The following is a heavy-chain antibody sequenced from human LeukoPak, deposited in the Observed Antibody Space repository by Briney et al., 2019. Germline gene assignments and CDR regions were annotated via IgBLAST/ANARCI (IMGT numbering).Heavy chain of an antibody. CDR1: GFTFSSYA. CDR2: ISSNGGST. J-gene: IGHJ4*02. V-gene: IGHV3-64*01. CDR3: ARDRSGGSYFDY. Sequence: GGYLRLYCAASGFTFSSYAMHWVRQAPGKGLEYVSAISSNGGSTYYANSVKGRFTISRDNSKNTLYLQMGSLRAEDMAVYYCARDRSGGSYFDYWGQGTLVTVSS. D-gene: IGHD1-26*01.